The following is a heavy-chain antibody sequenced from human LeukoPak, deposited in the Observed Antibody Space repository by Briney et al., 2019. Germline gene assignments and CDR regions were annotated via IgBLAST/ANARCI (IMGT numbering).Heavy chain of an antibody. J-gene: IGHJ3*01. Sequence: GTSLRLSCTASGFTISGDAMHWVRQAPGKGLQLVADISFDGTNKNYADSVKGRFTISRDNSKNTLFLQMNSLTTDDTALFYCARETHDALDLWGPGTLVTVSS. CDR2: ISFDGTNK. V-gene: IGHV3-30*04. CDR3: ARETHDALDL. CDR1: GFTISGDA.